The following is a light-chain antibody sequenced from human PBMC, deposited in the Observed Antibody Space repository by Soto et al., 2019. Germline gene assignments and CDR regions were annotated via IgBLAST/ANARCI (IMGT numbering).Light chain of an antibody. CDR2: YDD. CDR1: SSNIGNNA. J-gene: IGLJ3*02. V-gene: IGLV1-36*01. CDR3: SSYISRSTPDV. Sequence: QSVLTQPPSVSEAPRQRVTISCSGSSSNIGNNAVNWYQQLPGKAPKLLIYYDDLLPSGVSDRFSGSKSGTSASLAISGLQSEDEADYYCSSYISRSTPDVFGGGTK.